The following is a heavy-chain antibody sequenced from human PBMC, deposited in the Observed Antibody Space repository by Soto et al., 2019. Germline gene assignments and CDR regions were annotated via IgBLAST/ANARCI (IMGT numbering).Heavy chain of an antibody. CDR2: ISAYNGDT. D-gene: IGHD3-10*01. Sequence: ASVKVSCKASGYTFTSHGISWVRQAPGQGIEWMGWISAYNGDTNYAQKLQGRVTVTTDRSTSTAYMELRSLRSEDTAVYYCASMVRGSNIDYYHYMDVWGKGTTVTVSS. CDR3: ASMVRGSNIDYYHYMDV. V-gene: IGHV1-18*01. J-gene: IGHJ6*03. CDR1: GYTFTSHG.